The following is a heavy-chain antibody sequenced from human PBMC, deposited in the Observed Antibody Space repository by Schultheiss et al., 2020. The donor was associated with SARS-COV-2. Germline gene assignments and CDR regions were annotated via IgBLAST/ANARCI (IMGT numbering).Heavy chain of an antibody. Sequence: SQTLSLTCAVSGYSVSSGSYWGWIRQPPGKGLEWIGSVYHSGSTYYNPSLKSRVRMSLDTSKSQFSLKLSSVIAADTALYYCARTLGYGDYFDYWGQGTLVTVSS. CDR1: GYSVSSGSY. J-gene: IGHJ4*02. D-gene: IGHD4-17*01. CDR3: ARTLGYGDYFDY. V-gene: IGHV4-38-2*01. CDR2: VYHSGST.